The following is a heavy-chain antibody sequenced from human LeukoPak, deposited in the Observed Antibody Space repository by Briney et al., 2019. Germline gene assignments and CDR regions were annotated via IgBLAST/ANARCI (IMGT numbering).Heavy chain of an antibody. CDR3: ARVVDFYDSSGPRGWDAFDI. Sequence: ASVTVSCKASGYTFSTYAMNWVRQAPGQGLEWMGWINTNTGNPTYAQGFTGRFVFSLDTSVSTAYLQISSLKAEDTAVYYCARVVDFYDSSGPRGWDAFDIWGQGTMVTVSS. CDR1: GYTFSTYA. V-gene: IGHV7-4-1*02. J-gene: IGHJ3*02. CDR2: INTNTGNP. D-gene: IGHD3-22*01.